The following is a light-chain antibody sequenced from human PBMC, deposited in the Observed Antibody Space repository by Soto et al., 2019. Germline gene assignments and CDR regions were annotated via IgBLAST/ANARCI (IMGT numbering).Light chain of an antibody. CDR1: RSVNSN. Sequence: VLTQSPVTLSLSPGERATLSCRSSRSVNSNLAWYQQKPGQAPRLLIYGASTRATGIPARFSGSGSATEFTLTISSLQSEDFAVYYCQQYNNWPPVTFGQGTRLEIK. CDR3: QQYNNWPPVT. J-gene: IGKJ5*01. V-gene: IGKV3-15*01. CDR2: GAS.